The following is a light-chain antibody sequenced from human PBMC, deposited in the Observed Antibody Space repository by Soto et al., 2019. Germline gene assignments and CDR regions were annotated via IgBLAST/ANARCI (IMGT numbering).Light chain of an antibody. V-gene: IGKV1-9*01. Sequence: DIQLTQSPSLLSASVGDRVTITCRASQGISSLLAWYQQKSGKAPKLLMYAASTLQSGVPSRFSGSGSGTEFTLTISSLQPEDFATYYCQQLNSYPLTFGGGTKVEIK. CDR1: QGISSL. CDR2: AAS. J-gene: IGKJ4*01. CDR3: QQLNSYPLT.